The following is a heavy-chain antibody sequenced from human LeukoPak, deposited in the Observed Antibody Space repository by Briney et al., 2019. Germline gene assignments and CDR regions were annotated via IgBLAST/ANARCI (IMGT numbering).Heavy chain of an antibody. CDR1: GFTFSSHW. D-gene: IGHD3-22*01. CDR2: VKEDINEK. J-gene: IGHJ4*02. V-gene: IGHV3-7*03. CDR3: ARVTRTYYYDSSGYPPDY. Sequence: GGSLRLSCAASGFTFSSHWMNWVRQAPGKGLEWVASVKEDINEKYYVDSAKGRFTISRDNAKNSLYLQMNSLRVEDTAVYYCARVTRTYYYDSSGYPPDYWGQGTLVTVSS.